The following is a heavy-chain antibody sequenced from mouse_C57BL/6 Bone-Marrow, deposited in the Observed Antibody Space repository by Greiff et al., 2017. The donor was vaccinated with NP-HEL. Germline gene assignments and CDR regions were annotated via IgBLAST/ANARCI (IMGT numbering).Heavy chain of an antibody. CDR1: GYTFTDYY. CDR2: INPYNGGT. D-gene: IGHD1-1*01. J-gene: IGHJ2*01. V-gene: IGHV1-19*01. CDR3: ARPFTTVVATDY. Sequence: VQLKESGPVLVKPGASVKMSCKASGYTFTDYYMNWVKQSHGKSLEWIGVINPYNGGTSYNQKFKGKATLTVDKSSSTAYMELNSLTSEDSAVYYCARPFTTVVATDYWGQGTTLTVSS.